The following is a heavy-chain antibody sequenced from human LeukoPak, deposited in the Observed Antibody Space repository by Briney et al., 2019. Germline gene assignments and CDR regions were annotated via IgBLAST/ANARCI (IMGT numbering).Heavy chain of an antibody. Sequence: GASVKVSCKASGYTFTSYYMHWVRQAPGQGLEWMGIINPSGGSTSYAQKFQGRVTMTRNTSISTAYMELSSLRSEDTAVYYCARGRGNWFDPWGQGTLVTVSS. CDR2: INPSGGST. V-gene: IGHV1-46*01. D-gene: IGHD3-16*01. J-gene: IGHJ5*02. CDR1: GYTFTSYY. CDR3: ARGRGNWFDP.